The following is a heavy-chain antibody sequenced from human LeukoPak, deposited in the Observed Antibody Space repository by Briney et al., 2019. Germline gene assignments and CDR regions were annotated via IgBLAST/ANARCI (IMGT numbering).Heavy chain of an antibody. V-gene: IGHV4-4*02. CDR2: VSLTGLT. CDR1: GGSISNTNW. Sequence: PSGTLSLTCGVSGGSISNTNWWSWVRQPPGQGLEWIGEVSLTGLTHYNPSLESRVTVSLDKSKNQLSLNLTSVTAADTAVYYCSRENGAFSPFGYWGQGTLVTVLS. J-gene: IGHJ4*02. CDR3: SRENGAFSPFGY. D-gene: IGHD2-8*01.